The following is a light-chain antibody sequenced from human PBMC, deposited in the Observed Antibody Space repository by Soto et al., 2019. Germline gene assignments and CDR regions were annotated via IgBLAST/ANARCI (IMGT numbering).Light chain of an antibody. J-gene: IGLJ3*02. V-gene: IGLV2-14*01. CDR2: DVS. Sequence: QSVLTQPASVSGSPGQSITISCTGTSSDVGGYNYVSWYQQHPGKAPKLMIYDVSNRPSGASNRFSGSKSGNTASLTISGLQAEDEADYYCSSYTSSSTRRVFGGGTKVTVL. CDR3: SSYTSSSTRRV. CDR1: SSDVGGYNY.